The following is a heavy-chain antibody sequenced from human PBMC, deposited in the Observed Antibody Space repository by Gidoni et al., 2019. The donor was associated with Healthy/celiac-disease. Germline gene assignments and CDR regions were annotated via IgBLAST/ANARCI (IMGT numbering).Heavy chain of an antibody. Sequence: QVQLVASGGGVVQPGRSLRLSCAASGFTFSSYGMHWVRQAPGKGLEWVAVIWYDGSNKYYADSVKGRFTISRDNSKNTLYLQMNSLRAEDTAVYYCARDSSSGWSPLGFMDVWGKGTTVTVSS. V-gene: IGHV3-33*01. D-gene: IGHD6-19*01. CDR3: ARDSSSGWSPLGFMDV. CDR2: IWYDGSNK. CDR1: GFTFSSYG. J-gene: IGHJ6*03.